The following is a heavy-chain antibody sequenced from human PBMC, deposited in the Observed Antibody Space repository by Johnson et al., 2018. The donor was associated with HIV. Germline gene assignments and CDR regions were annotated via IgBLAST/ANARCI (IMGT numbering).Heavy chain of an antibody. CDR2: ISGSGGST. Sequence: VQLVESGGGLVQPGGSLRLSCAASGFTFSSYDMHWVRQATGKGLEWVSAISGSGGSTYYAESLKGRVTISRDNSKSTVFLRMNSLKAEDTAAYYCARHEAVADAFDVWGQGTMVTVSS. V-gene: IGHV3-23*04. D-gene: IGHD6-19*01. J-gene: IGHJ3*01. CDR3: ARHEAVADAFDV. CDR1: GFTFSSYD.